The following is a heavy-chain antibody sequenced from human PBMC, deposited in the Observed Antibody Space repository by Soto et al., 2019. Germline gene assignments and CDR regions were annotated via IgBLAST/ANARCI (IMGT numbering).Heavy chain of an antibody. CDR1: GGTFSSYA. D-gene: IGHD3-22*01. V-gene: IGHV1-69*12. J-gene: IGHJ3*02. CDR3: ARVLSLDDSSGYSPDAFDI. CDR2: IIPIFGTA. Sequence: QVQLVQSGAEVKKPGSSVKVSCKASGGTFSSYAISWVRQAPGQGLEWMGGIIPIFGTANYAQKFQGRVRIRAGEXXSXAXXELSSLRSEDTAVYYCARVLSLDDSSGYSPDAFDIWGQGTMVTVSS.